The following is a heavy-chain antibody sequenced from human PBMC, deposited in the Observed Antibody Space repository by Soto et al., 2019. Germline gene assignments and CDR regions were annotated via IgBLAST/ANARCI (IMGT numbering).Heavy chain of an antibody. CDR2: IRSKAYGGTT. D-gene: IGHD3-22*01. CDR3: TRPKDSSGYYHNWYFDL. Sequence: EVQLVESGGGLVKPGRSLRLSCTASGFTFGDYAMSWFRQAPGKGLEWVGFIRSKAYGGTTEYAASVKGRFTISRDDSKSIAYLQMNSLKTEDTAVYYCTRPKDSSGYYHNWYFDLWGRGTLVTVSS. V-gene: IGHV3-49*05. CDR1: GFTFGDYA. J-gene: IGHJ2*01.